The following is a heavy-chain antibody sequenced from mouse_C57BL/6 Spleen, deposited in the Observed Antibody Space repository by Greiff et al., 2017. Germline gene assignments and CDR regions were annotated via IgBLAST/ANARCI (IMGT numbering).Heavy chain of an antibody. CDR3: ARVPIYYYGSRYYYAMDY. D-gene: IGHD1-1*01. CDR2: IYPRSGNT. CDR1: GYTFTSYG. Sequence: VQRVESGAELARPGASVKLSCKASGYTFTSYGISWVKQRTGQGLEWIGEIYPRSGNTYSNEKFKGKATLTADKSSRTAYMELRSLTSEDSAVYFCARVPIYYYGSRYYYAMDYWGQGTSVTVSS. J-gene: IGHJ4*01. V-gene: IGHV1-81*01.